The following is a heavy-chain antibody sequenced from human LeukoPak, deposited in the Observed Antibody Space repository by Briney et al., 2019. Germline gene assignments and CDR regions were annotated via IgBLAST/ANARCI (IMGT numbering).Heavy chain of an antibody. J-gene: IGHJ4*02. Sequence: GASVKVSCKASGYTFTSYGISWVRQAPGQGLEWMGWISAYNGNTNYAQKLQGRVTMTTDTSTSTAYMELRSLRSDDTAVYYCARTVTTRRPSYYFGYWGQGTLVTVSS. CDR3: ARTVTTRRPSYYFGY. CDR1: GYTFTSYG. CDR2: ISAYNGNT. D-gene: IGHD4-17*01. V-gene: IGHV1-18*01.